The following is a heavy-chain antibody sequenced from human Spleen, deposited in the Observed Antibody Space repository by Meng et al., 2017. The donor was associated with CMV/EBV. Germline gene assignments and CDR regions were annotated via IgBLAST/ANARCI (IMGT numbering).Heavy chain of an antibody. Sequence: YYIPWLRQAPGQGLEWMGRITPNTGGTNYAQKFQGRVTMTRDTSTSTAYMELNRLRSDDTAIYYCVRGVGRGAYCTGTTCSISYRDHWGQGTLVTVSS. V-gene: IGHV1-2*06. CDR2: ITPNTGGT. CDR1: YY. D-gene: IGHD2-8*02. J-gene: IGHJ4*02. CDR3: VRGVGRGAYCTGTTCSISYRDH.